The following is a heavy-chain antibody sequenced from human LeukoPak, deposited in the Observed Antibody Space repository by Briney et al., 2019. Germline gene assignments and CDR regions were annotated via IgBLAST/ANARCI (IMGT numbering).Heavy chain of an antibody. V-gene: IGHV3-48*03. CDR1: GFTFSSYE. J-gene: IGHJ4*02. CDR2: ISSSGNTI. Sequence: GGSLILSCAASGFTFSSYEMNWVRQAPGKGLEWVSYISSSGNTIYYADSVKGRFTISRDNAKNSLYLQMNSLRAEDTAVYYCTRGRGYCSSTRCYVDYWGQGTLVTVSS. CDR3: TRGRGYCSSTRCYVDY. D-gene: IGHD2-2*01.